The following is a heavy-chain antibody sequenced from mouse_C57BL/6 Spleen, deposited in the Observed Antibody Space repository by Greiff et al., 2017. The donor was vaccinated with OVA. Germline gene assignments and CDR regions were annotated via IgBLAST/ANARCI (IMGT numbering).Heavy chain of an antibody. CDR2: ISSGSSTI. CDR3: ARQNYDYDVGYFDY. CDR1: GFTFSDYG. Sequence: VQLQQSGGGLVKPGGSLKLSCAASGFTFSDYGMHWVRQAPEKGLEWVAYISSGSSTIYYADTVKGRFTISRDNAKNTLFLQMTSLRSEDTAMYYCARQNYDYDVGYFDYWGQGTTLTVSS. V-gene: IGHV5-17*01. D-gene: IGHD2-4*01. J-gene: IGHJ2*01.